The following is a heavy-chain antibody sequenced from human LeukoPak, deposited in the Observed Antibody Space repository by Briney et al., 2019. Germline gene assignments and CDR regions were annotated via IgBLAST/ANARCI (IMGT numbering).Heavy chain of an antibody. J-gene: IGHJ1*01. CDR1: GYTFTSYG. V-gene: IGHV1-18*01. Sequence: VSVKVSCKASGYTFTSYGISWMRQAPGQGLEWMGWISAYNGNTNYAQKLQGRVTMTTDTSTSTAYMELRSLRPDDTAVYYCARGDCSSDTCYLPEYFQHWGQGTLVTVSS. CDR2: ISAYNGNT. CDR3: ARGDCSSDTCYLPEYFQH. D-gene: IGHD2-15*01.